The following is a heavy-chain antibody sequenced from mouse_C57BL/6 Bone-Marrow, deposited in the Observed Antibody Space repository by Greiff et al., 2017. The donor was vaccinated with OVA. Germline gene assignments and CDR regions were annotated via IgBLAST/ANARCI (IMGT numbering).Heavy chain of an antibody. CDR3: VRDPDLPYYFGY. V-gene: IGHV10-3*01. J-gene: IGHJ2*01. D-gene: IGHD2-4*01. Sequence: DVKLVESGGGLVQPKGSLKLSCAASGFTFNTYAMHWVRQAPGKGLEWVARIRSKSSNYATYYAVSVKDRFTISRDDSQSMLYLQMNNLKTEDTALYYCVRDPDLPYYFGYWGQGTTLTVSS. CDR2: IRSKSSNYAT. CDR1: GFTFNTYA.